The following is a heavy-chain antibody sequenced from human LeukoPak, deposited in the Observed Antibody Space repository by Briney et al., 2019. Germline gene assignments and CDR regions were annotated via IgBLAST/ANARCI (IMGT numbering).Heavy chain of an antibody. CDR2: IYYSGST. CDR3: ARQPVVAATPFYYMDV. J-gene: IGHJ6*03. CDR1: GVSISSSSYY. D-gene: IGHD2-15*01. V-gene: IGHV4-39*01. Sequence: SETLSLTCTVSGVSISSSSYYWGWIRQPPGKGLEWIGNIYYSGSTYYNPSLKSRVTISVDTSKNQFSLKLSSVTAADTAVYYCARQPVVAATPFYYMDVWGKGAPVTISS.